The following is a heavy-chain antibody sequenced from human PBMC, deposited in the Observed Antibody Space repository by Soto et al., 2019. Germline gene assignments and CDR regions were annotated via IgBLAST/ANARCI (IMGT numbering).Heavy chain of an antibody. CDR1: GYTLTELS. Sequence: GASVKVSCKVSGYTLTELSMHWVRQAPGKGLEWMGGFDPGDGETIYAQKFQGRVTMTEDTSTDTAYMELSSLRSEDTAVYYCVNYYDSSGYDWFDPWGQGTLVTVSS. CDR3: VNYYDSSGYDWFDP. V-gene: IGHV1-24*01. D-gene: IGHD3-22*01. J-gene: IGHJ5*02. CDR2: FDPGDGET.